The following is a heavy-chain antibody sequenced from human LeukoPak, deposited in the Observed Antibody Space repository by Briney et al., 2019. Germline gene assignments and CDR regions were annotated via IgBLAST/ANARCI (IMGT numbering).Heavy chain of an antibody. CDR1: GFTFSSHH. Sequence: PEGSLRLSCVASGFTFSSHHMNWVRQTPGKGLESVATIKPDGSEKYYVDSVKGRFTISRDNAKSSLYLQVNSLRAEDTGVYFCARMSSYCDYWGQGTLVTVSS. V-gene: IGHV3-7*01. CDR3: ARMSSYCDY. J-gene: IGHJ4*02. D-gene: IGHD2-2*01. CDR2: IKPDGSEK.